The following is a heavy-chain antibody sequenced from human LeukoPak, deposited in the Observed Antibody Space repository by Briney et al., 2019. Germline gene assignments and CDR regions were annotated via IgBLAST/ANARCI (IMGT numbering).Heavy chain of an antibody. D-gene: IGHD5-24*01. CDR2: IKYDGSYT. CDR3: VRDGDAYNFDF. CDR1: GFTLSLAW. J-gene: IGHJ4*02. V-gene: IGHV3-74*01. Sequence: GSLRLFCATSGFTLSLAWMHWVRQAPGKGLEWVSRIKYDGSYTNYADSVKGRFTISRDNARNTLSLHMISLRAEDTAVYFCVRDGDAYNFDFWGQGVLVTVSS.